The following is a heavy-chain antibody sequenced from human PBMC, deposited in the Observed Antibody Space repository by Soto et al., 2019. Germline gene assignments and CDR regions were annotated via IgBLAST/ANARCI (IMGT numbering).Heavy chain of an antibody. CDR3: AKDPGGVQLWDFFDY. D-gene: IGHD5-18*01. J-gene: IGHJ4*02. CDR2: MSYDGSHK. CDR1: GFTFSSYS. V-gene: IGHV3-30*18. Sequence: GGSLRLSCAASGFTFSSYSMNWVRQAPGKGLGWVAVMSYDGSHKYYADSVKGRFTISRDNSKDTLYLQMNSLRPEDTALYYCAKDPGGVQLWDFFDYWGQGTLVTVS.